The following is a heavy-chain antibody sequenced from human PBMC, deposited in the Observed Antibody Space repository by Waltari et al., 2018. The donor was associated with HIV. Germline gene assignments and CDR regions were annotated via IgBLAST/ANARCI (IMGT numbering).Heavy chain of an antibody. Sequence: QVQLQESGPGLVKPSETLSLTCAVSGYSISSGYFWDWIRQPPGKGLEWIGNVVHTGTTYYNPSLKNRVTMTWDTSINTAYMELSGLRSDDTAVYFCARDRSIVSRHYDNAVAPYFDNWGRGTLVSVSS. CDR2: VVHTGTT. CDR3: ARDRSIVSRHYDNAVAPYFDN. D-gene: IGHD3-22*01. V-gene: IGHV4-38-2*02. J-gene: IGHJ4*02. CDR1: GYSISSGYF.